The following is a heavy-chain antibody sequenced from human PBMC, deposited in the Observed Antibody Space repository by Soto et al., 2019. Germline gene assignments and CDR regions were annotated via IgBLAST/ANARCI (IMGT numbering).Heavy chain of an antibody. J-gene: IGHJ5*02. CDR1: GFTFSSYG. CDR3: AGGTQMATLVGLDP. D-gene: IGHD5-12*01. V-gene: IGHV3-33*01. CDR2: IWYDGSNK. Sequence: QVQLVESGGGVVQPGRSLRLSCAASGFTFSSYGMHWVRQAPGKGLEWVAVIWYDGSNKYYADSAKGRFTISRDNSKNTLYLQMNSLRAEDTAVYYCAGGTQMATLVGLDPWGQGTLVTVSS.